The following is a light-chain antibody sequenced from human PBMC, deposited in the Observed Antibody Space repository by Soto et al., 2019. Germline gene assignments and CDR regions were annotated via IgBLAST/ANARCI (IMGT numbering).Light chain of an antibody. Sequence: DIQLTQSPSSVSTSLGDSVPITSRPSQGISRWLAWYQQKRGKAPKLXIYKASTLKSGVPSRFSGSGSGTDFTLTISSLQTEDFATYYCQQYDNLTLIFGQGTRLDIK. J-gene: IGKJ5*01. CDR1: QGISRW. V-gene: IGKV1-12*01. CDR3: QQYDNLTLI. CDR2: KAS.